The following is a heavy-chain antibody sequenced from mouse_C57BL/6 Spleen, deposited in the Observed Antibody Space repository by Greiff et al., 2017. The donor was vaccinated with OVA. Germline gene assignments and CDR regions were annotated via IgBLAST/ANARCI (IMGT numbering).Heavy chain of an antibody. V-gene: IGHV1-50*01. CDR2: IDPSDSYT. Sequence: QVQLKQPGAELVKPGASVKLSCKASGYTFTSYWMQWVKQRPGQGLEWIGEIDPSDSYTNYTQKFKGKATLTVDTSSSTAYMQLSSLTSEDSAVYYCARKKGTFWGQGTLVTVSA. CDR3: ARKKGTF. CDR1: GYTFTSYW. J-gene: IGHJ3*01.